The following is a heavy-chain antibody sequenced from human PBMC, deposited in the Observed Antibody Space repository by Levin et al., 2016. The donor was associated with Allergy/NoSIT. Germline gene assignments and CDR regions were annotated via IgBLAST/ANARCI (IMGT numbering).Heavy chain of an antibody. Sequence: SETLSLTCTVSGGSISSSSYYWGWIRQPPGKGLEWIGSIYYSGSTYYNPSLKSRVTISVDTSKNQFSLKLSSVTAADTAVYYCARGLRFGEKGPKTTYYYGMDVWGQGTTVTVSS. CDR3: ARGLRFGEKGPKTTYYYGMDV. CDR1: GGSISSSSYY. V-gene: IGHV4-39*01. CDR2: IYYSGST. J-gene: IGHJ6*02. D-gene: IGHD3-10*01.